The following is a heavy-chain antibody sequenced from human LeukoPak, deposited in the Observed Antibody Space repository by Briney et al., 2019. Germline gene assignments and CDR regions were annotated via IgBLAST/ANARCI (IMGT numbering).Heavy chain of an antibody. J-gene: IGHJ3*01. D-gene: IGHD3-22*01. Sequence: GDSLKISFKGSGYNFSNYWIAWVRQMPGKGLEWMGIIYPNDSDTRYRPSFQGQVSISADKSINTAYLQWSSLKASDTAMYFCAIPNITYYYDSSGYDGFDVWGQGTMVTVSS. CDR3: AIPNITYYYDSSGYDGFDV. CDR2: IYPNDSDT. V-gene: IGHV5-51*01. CDR1: GYNFSNYW.